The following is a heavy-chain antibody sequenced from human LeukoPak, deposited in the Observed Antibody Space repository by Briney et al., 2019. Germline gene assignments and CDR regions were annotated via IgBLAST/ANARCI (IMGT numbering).Heavy chain of an antibody. CDR2: IIPIFGTA. CDR1: GGTFNSYD. D-gene: IGHD3-10*01. J-gene: IGHJ5*02. Sequence: SVKVSCKASGGTFNSYDISWVRQAPGQGLEWMGGIIPIFGTANYAQKFQGRVTITTDESTSTAYMELSSLRSEDTAVYYCARVYGSGSYYVAVNWFDPWGQGALVTVSS. V-gene: IGHV1-69*05. CDR3: ARVYGSGSYYVAVNWFDP.